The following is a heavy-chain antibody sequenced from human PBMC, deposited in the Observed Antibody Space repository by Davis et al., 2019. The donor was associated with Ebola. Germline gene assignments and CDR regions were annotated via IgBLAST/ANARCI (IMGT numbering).Heavy chain of an antibody. J-gene: IGHJ4*02. D-gene: IGHD4-11*01. Sequence: GESLKISCAAPGFIFSRHWMTWVRQAPGKGLEWVANINQDGSEKNYVDSLKGRFTISRDNAKSSLYVYMNSLRGDDTAVYYCARHHYMRIDYWGQGSVVTVSS. V-gene: IGHV3-7*03. CDR1: GFIFSRHW. CDR2: INQDGSEK. CDR3: ARHHYMRIDY.